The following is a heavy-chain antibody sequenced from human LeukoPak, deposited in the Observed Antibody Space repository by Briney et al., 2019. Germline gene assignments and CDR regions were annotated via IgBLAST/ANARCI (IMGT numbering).Heavy chain of an antibody. V-gene: IGHV1-2*02. CDR3: ARDLSGNDAFDI. D-gene: IGHD3-10*01. J-gene: IGHJ3*02. CDR2: INPNSGGT. Sequence: ASVKVSCKASGYTFTGDYLHWDRQAPGQGLEWMGWINPNSGGTNYAQKFQGRVTMTRGTSIRTAYMELRRLRSDDTAVYYCARDLSGNDAFDIWGQGTMVTVSS. CDR1: GYTFTGDY.